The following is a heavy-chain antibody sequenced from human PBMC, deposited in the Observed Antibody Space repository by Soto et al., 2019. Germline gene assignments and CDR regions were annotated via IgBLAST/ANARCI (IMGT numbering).Heavy chain of an antibody. CDR1: GFTFSSYS. V-gene: IGHV3-21*01. CDR2: ISSSSSYI. Sequence: EVQLVESGGGLVKPGGSLRLSCAASGFTFSSYSMNWVRQAPGKGLEWVSSISSSSSYIYYADSVKGRFTISRDNAKNSLYLQMNSLRAEDTAVYYCARGREIAAAAKDWYFDLWGRGTLVTVSS. J-gene: IGHJ2*01. CDR3: ARGREIAAAAKDWYFDL. D-gene: IGHD6-13*01.